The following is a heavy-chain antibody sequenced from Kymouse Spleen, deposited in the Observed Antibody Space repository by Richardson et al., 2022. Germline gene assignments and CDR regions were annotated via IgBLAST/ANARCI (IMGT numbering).Heavy chain of an antibody. J-gene: IGHJ4*02. V-gene: IGHV3-33*01. CDR1: GFTFSSYG. CDR2: IWYDGSNK. Sequence: QVQLVESGGGVVQPGRSLRLSCAASGFTFSSYGMHWVRQAPGKGLEWVAVIWYDGSNKYYADSVKGRFTISRDNSKNTLYLQMNSLRAEDTAVYYCARDYSSGWFDYWGQGTLVTVSS. D-gene: IGHD6-19*01. CDR3: ARDYSSGWFDY.